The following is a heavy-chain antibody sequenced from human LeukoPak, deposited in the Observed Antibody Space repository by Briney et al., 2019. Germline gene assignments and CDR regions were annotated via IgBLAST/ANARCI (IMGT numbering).Heavy chain of an antibody. D-gene: IGHD3-16*01. Sequence: GGSLRLSCAASGFTFSTSWMHWVRQAPGKGLEWVSAISTSGGSTYYADSVKGRFTISRDNSKNTVYLQMNSLRAEDTAVYYCAKSGRIVFGGVHADYWGQGTLVTVSS. CDR1: GFTFSTSW. CDR2: ISTSGGST. J-gene: IGHJ4*01. V-gene: IGHV3-23*01. CDR3: AKSGRIVFGGVHADY.